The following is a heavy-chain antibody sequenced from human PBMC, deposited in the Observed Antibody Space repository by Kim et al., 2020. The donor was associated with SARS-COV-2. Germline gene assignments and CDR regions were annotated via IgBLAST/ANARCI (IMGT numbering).Heavy chain of an antibody. CDR3: AKVTSGSSGWFEYFQH. D-gene: IGHD6-19*01. V-gene: IGHV3-23*01. CDR1: GFTFNNYA. Sequence: GGSLRLSCAASGFTFNNYAMSWVRLAPGKGLEWVSGIRDSGGSTKYADSVKGRFSISRDNSKNTLYLQMDSLRAEDRAVYYCAKVTSGSSGWFEYFQHWGQGTLVTVSS. CDR2: IRDSGGST. J-gene: IGHJ1*01.